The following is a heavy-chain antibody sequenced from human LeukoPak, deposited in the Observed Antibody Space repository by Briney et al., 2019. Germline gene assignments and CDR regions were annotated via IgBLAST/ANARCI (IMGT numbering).Heavy chain of an antibody. Sequence: GGSLRLSCAASGFTFSSYAMSWVHQAPGKGLEWVSAISGSGGSTYYADSVKGRFTISRDNSKNTLYLQMNSLRAEDTAVYYCAKDHDFWSGYYIFDYWGQGTLVTVSS. CDR2: ISGSGGST. CDR1: GFTFSSYA. J-gene: IGHJ4*02. CDR3: AKDHDFWSGYYIFDY. D-gene: IGHD3-3*01. V-gene: IGHV3-23*01.